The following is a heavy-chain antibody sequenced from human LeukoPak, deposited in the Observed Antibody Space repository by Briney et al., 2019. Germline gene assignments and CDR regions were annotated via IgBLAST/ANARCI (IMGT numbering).Heavy chain of an antibody. CDR2: ISGSGGST. CDR3: AKVPSGYSYGANDY. D-gene: IGHD5-18*01. CDR1: GFTFSSYW. V-gene: IGHV3-23*01. Sequence: PGGSLRLSCAASGFTFSSYWMHWVRQAPGKGLEWVSAISGSGGSTYYADSVKGRFTISRDNSKNTLYLQMNSLRAEDTAVYYCAKVPSGYSYGANDYWGQGTLVTVSS. J-gene: IGHJ4*02.